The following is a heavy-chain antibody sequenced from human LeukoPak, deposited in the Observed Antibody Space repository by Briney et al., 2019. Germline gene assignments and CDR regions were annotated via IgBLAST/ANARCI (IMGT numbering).Heavy chain of an antibody. V-gene: IGHV4-59*01. Sequence: SETLSLTCTVPGGSISSYYWSWIRQPPGKGLEWIGYIYYSGSTNYNPSLKSRVTISVDTSKNQFSLKLSSVTAADTAVYYCARDPDGMDVWGQGTTVTVSS. CDR2: IYYSGST. CDR3: ARDPDGMDV. J-gene: IGHJ6*02. CDR1: GGSISSYY.